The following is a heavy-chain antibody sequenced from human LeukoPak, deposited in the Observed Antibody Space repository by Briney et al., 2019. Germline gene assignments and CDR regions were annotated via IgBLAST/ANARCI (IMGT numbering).Heavy chain of an antibody. CDR2: TYYRSKWYN. CDR3: AKEGLEQLSTWGFDY. CDR1: GDSVSSNSAA. V-gene: IGHV6-1*01. D-gene: IGHD6-13*01. Sequence: PSQTLSLTCAISGDSVSSNSAAWNWIRQSPSRGLEWLGRTYYRSKWYNDYAVSVKSRITINPDTSKNQFSLQLNSVTPEDTAVYYCAKEGLEQLSTWGFDYWGQGTLVTVSS. J-gene: IGHJ4*02.